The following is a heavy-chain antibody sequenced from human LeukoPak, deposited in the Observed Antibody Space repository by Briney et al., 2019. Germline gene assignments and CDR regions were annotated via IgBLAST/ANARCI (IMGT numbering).Heavy chain of an antibody. CDR1: GYTFTSYY. CDR3: ARLIAVAGSDY. Sequence: ASVKVSCKASGYTFTSYYMHWVRQAPGQGLEWMGIINPSGGSTSYAQKFQGRVTMTRVTSTSTVYMELSSLRSEDTAVYYCARLIAVAGSDYWGQGTLVTVSS. J-gene: IGHJ4*02. D-gene: IGHD6-19*01. V-gene: IGHV1-46*01. CDR2: INPSGGST.